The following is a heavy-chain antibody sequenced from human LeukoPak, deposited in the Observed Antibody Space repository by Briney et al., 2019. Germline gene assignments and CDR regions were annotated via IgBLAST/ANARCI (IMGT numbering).Heavy chain of an antibody. J-gene: IGHJ3*02. CDR3: ASSSGWYHRDAFDT. V-gene: IGHV1-2*06. D-gene: IGHD6-19*01. CDR2: INPNSGGT. Sequence: ASVKVSCKASGYTFTGYYMHWVRQAPGQGLEWMGRINPNSGGTNYAQKFQGRVTMTRDTSISAAYMELSRLRSDDTAVYYCASSSGWYHRDAFDTWGQGTMVTVSS. CDR1: GYTFTGYY.